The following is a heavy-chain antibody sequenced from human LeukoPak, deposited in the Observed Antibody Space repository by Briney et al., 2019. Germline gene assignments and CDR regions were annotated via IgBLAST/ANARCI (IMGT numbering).Heavy chain of an antibody. CDR3: ARPIGAFDV. Sequence: GESLKISCKGSGYIFTTYWIGWVRQMPGKGLEWMGIIYPDDSDTRYSPSFQGQVTISADKSINTAYLQWSSLKASDTAIYYCARPIGAFDVWGQGTMVTVSS. V-gene: IGHV5-51*01. D-gene: IGHD2-15*01. CDR2: IYPDDSDT. CDR1: GYIFTTYW. J-gene: IGHJ3*01.